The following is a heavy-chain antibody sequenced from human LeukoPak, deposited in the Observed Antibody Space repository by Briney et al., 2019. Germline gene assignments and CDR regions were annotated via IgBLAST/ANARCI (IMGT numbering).Heavy chain of an antibody. J-gene: IGHJ4*02. CDR3: ARESGKFDY. CDR2: ISGDGVST. CDR1: GLPIGDFA. V-gene: IGHV3-43*02. Sequence: GGSLRLSCVASGLPIGDFAMHWVRQAPGQGLEWVALISGDGVSTFFADSVKGRFSISRDNSKNSLFLEMSSLRTEDTAMYYCARESGKFDYWGQGTLVAVSS.